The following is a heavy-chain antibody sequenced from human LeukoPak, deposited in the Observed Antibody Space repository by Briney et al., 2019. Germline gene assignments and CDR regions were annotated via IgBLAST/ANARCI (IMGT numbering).Heavy chain of an antibody. CDR3: ARDHGYSYGYNWFDP. Sequence: PSETLSLTCTVSGGSISSYYWSLIRQPPGKGLEWIGYIYYSGSTNYNPSLKSRVTISVDTSKNQFSLKLSSVTAADTAVYYCARDHGYSYGYNWFDPWGQGTLVTVSS. D-gene: IGHD5-18*01. CDR2: IYYSGST. V-gene: IGHV4-59*01. J-gene: IGHJ5*02. CDR1: GGSISSYY.